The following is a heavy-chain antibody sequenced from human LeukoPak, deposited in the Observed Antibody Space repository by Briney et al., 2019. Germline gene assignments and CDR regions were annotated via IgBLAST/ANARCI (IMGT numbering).Heavy chain of an antibody. J-gene: IGHJ3*02. V-gene: IGHV4-39*01. D-gene: IGHD1-14*01. Sequence: SETLSLTCTVSGGSISSYYWGWIRQPPGKGLEWIGSIYYSGSTYYNPSLKSRVTIPVDTSKNQFSLKLSSVTAADTAVYYCASGRMGAFDIWGQGTMVTVSS. CDR3: ASGRMGAFDI. CDR1: GGSISSYY. CDR2: IYYSGST.